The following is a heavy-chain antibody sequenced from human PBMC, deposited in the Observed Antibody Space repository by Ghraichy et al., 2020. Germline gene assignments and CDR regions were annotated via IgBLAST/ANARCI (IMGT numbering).Heavy chain of an antibody. D-gene: IGHD2-21*02. Sequence: SETLSLTCAVSGASISSGGSSWSWLRQPPARGLEWIGYIHNGGIPYYNPSLKSRLNISTDMSKNQFSLKLSSVTAADTAVYYCARFRDGRDAFDIWGQGTPVTVSS. V-gene: IGHV4-30-2*01. J-gene: IGHJ3*02. CDR2: IHNGGIP. CDR3: ARFRDGRDAFDI. CDR1: GASISSGGSS.